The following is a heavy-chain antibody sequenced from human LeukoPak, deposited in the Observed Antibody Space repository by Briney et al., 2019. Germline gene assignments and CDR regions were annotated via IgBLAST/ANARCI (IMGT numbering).Heavy chain of an antibody. Sequence: ASVKVSCXASGYTFTSYGISWVRQAPGQGLVWMGWISAYNGNTNYAQKLQGRVTMTTDTSTSTAYMELRSLRSDDTAVYYCARQYSSSWRGSADYWGQGTLVTVSS. V-gene: IGHV1-18*01. D-gene: IGHD6-13*01. CDR2: ISAYNGNT. CDR3: ARQYSSSWRGSADY. CDR1: GYTFTSYG. J-gene: IGHJ4*02.